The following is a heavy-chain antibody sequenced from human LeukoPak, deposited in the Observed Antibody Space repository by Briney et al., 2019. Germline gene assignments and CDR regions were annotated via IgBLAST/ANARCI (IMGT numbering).Heavy chain of an antibody. D-gene: IGHD4-17*01. CDR2: ISWNSGSI. Sequence: PGRSLRLSCAASGFTFDDYAMHWVRQAPGKGLEWVSGISWNSGSIGYADSVKGRFTISRDNAKNSLYLQMNSLRAEDTALYYCAKTFFRTTASDYWGQGTLVTVSS. CDR1: GFTFDDYA. CDR3: AKTFFRTTASDY. J-gene: IGHJ4*02. V-gene: IGHV3-9*01.